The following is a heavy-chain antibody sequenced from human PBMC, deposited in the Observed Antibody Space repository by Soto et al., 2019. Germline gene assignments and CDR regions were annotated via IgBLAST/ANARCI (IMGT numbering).Heavy chain of an antibody. Sequence: QVQLQESGPGLVRPSETLSLTCTVSSDSISSYYWIWIRQSPGKGLEWIGYTDYSGNTNYNPSLKSRVTISGDTSKNQFSLRLSSVTAADTAVSYGARAVGDPLYYLDYWGQGTLVTVSS. J-gene: IGHJ4*02. D-gene: IGHD6-19*01. CDR1: SDSISSYY. V-gene: IGHV4-59*08. CDR3: ARAVGDPLYYLDY. CDR2: TDYSGNT.